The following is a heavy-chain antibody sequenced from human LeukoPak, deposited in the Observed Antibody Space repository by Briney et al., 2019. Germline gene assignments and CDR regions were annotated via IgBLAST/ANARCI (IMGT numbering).Heavy chain of an antibody. Sequence: SETLSLTCTVSGGSISSYYWSWIRQPPGKGLEWIGYIYYSGSTNYNPSLKSRVTISVDTSKDQFSLKLSSVTAADTAVYYCAGHHPRNTVDFWGQGTLVTVSS. CDR1: GGSISSYY. CDR3: AGHHPRNTVDF. J-gene: IGHJ4*02. D-gene: IGHD2/OR15-2a*01. V-gene: IGHV4-59*01. CDR2: IYYSGST.